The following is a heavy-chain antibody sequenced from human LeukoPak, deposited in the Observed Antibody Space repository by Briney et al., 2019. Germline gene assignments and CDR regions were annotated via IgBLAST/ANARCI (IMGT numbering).Heavy chain of an antibody. V-gene: IGHV1-18*01. CDR1: GYTFTSYG. J-gene: IGHJ4*02. Sequence: ASVKVSCKASGYTFTSYGISWVRQAPGQGLEWMGWISAYNGNTNYAQKLQGRVTMTTDTSTSTAYMELRSLRSDNTAVYYCARENLIIAAPGTVPYYFDYWGQGTLVTVSS. D-gene: IGHD6-13*01. CDR3: ARENLIIAAPGTVPYYFDY. CDR2: ISAYNGNT.